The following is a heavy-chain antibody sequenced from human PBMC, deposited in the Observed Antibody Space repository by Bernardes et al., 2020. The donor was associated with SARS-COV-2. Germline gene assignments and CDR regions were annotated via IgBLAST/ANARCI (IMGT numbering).Heavy chain of an antibody. Sequence: LSLTCAVFSGSIRRGSYYWTWIRQPAGEGLQYIGSVYSSGTTNYNPALSSRVTISLDTSKNEFSLSLKSGTAADSAVYYCARGSVTMVRGVISGHNWFDPWSQGILVTVAS. CDR3: ARGSVTMVRGVISGHNWFDP. J-gene: IGHJ5*02. CDR2: VYSSGTT. D-gene: IGHD3-10*01. CDR1: SGSIRRGSYY. V-gene: IGHV4-61*02.